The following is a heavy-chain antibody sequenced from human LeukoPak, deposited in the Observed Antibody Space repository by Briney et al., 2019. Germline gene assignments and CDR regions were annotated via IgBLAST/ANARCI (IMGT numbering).Heavy chain of an antibody. CDR3: ARVSSSWYHHYYYYYMDV. V-gene: IGHV4-59*01. Sequence: SETLSLTCTVSGGSISYYYWSWIRQPPGKGLEWIGYIYYSGSTNYNPSLKSRVTISVDTSKNQFSLKLSSVTAADTAVYYCARVSSSWYHHYYYYYMDVWGKGTTVTVSS. J-gene: IGHJ6*03. CDR1: GGSISYYY. CDR2: IYYSGST. D-gene: IGHD6-13*01.